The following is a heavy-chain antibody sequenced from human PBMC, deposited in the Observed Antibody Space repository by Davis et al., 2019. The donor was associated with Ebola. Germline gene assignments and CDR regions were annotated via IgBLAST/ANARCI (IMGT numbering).Heavy chain of an antibody. CDR2: IWKAGSEK. J-gene: IGHJ4*02. D-gene: IGHD4-17*01. V-gene: IGHV3-7*01. CDR3: VRGPNYGDRTDHFYS. CDR1: GFTFNDHW. Sequence: PGGSLRLSCAASGFTFNDHWMTWVRQAPGKGLELVASIWKAGSEKVDVASVRGRFTISRDNTDNSLFLQMNGLRVEDTGVYYCVRGPNYGDRTDHFYSWGRGTLVTVSS.